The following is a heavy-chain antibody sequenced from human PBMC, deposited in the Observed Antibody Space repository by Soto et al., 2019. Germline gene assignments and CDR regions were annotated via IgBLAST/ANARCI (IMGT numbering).Heavy chain of an antibody. Sequence: HGGSLRLSCAASGFTFSSYAMSWVRQSPGKGLEWVSAISGSGGSTYYADSVKGRFTISRDNSKNTLYLQMNSLRAEDTAVYYCATVPDYGDYPYYYYYGMDVWGQGTTVTVSS. CDR3: ATVPDYGDYPYYYYYGMDV. CDR2: ISGSGGST. J-gene: IGHJ6*02. V-gene: IGHV3-23*01. CDR1: GFTFSSYA. D-gene: IGHD4-17*01.